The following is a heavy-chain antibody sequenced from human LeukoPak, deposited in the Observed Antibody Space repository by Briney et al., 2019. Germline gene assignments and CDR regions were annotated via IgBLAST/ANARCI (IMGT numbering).Heavy chain of an antibody. CDR1: GFTFSSYW. J-gene: IGHJ3*02. V-gene: IGHV3-7*01. CDR2: IKQDGSEK. CDR3: ASVGAFDI. Sequence: GGSLRLSCAASGFTFSSYWMSWVRQAPEKWLEWVANIKQDGSEKYYVDSVKGRFTISRDNAKHSLYLQMNSLRAEDTAVYYCASVGAFDIWGQGTMVTVSS.